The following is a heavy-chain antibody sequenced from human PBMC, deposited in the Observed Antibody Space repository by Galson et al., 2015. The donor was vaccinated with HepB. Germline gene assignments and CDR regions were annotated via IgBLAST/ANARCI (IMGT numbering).Heavy chain of an antibody. J-gene: IGHJ6*02. CDR2: ISGSGGST. Sequence: SLRLSCAASGFTFSSYAMSWVRQAPGKGLEWVSAISGSGGSTYYADSVKGRFTISRDNSKNTLYLQMNSLRAEDTAVYYCAKSVVITPYYYYYGMDVWGQGTTVTVSS. CDR3: AKSVVITPYYYYYGMDV. CDR1: GFTFSSYA. D-gene: IGHD3-22*01. V-gene: IGHV3-23*01.